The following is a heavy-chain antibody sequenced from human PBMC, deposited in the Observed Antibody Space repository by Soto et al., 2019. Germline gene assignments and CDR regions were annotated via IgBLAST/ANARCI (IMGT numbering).Heavy chain of an antibody. V-gene: IGHV3-23*01. Sequence: PGGSLRLSCAASGFTFSSYAMSWVRQAPGKGLEWVSAISGSGGSTYYADSVKGRFTISRDNSKNTLYLQMNSLRAEDTAVYYCAKDRAERMVYASYYGMDVWGQGTKVTVSS. J-gene: IGHJ6*02. D-gene: IGHD2-8*01. CDR2: ISGSGGST. CDR1: GFTFSSYA. CDR3: AKDRAERMVYASYYGMDV.